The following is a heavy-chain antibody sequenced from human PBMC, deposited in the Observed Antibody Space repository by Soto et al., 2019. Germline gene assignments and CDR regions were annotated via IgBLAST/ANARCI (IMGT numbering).Heavy chain of an antibody. CDR3: ASLARTTASYYYYGMDV. Sequence: SETLSLTCAVYGGSFSGYYWSWIRQPPGKGLEWIGEINHSGSTNYNPSLKSRVTITVDTSKNQFSLKLSSVTAADTAVYYCASLARTTASYYYYGMDVWGQGTTVTVSS. V-gene: IGHV4-34*01. J-gene: IGHJ6*02. CDR1: GGSFSGYY. D-gene: IGHD1-1*01. CDR2: INHSGST.